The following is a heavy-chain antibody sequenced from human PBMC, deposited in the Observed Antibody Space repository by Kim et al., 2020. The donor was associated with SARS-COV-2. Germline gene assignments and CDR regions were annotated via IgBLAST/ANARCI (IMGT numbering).Heavy chain of an antibody. V-gene: IGHV4-61*02. D-gene: IGHD1-26*01. CDR3: ASQSGSYHWFDP. J-gene: IGHJ5*02. Sequence: SETLSLTCTVSGGSISSGSYYWSWIRQPAGKGLEWIGRIYTSGSTNYNTSLKSRVTISVDTSKNQFSLKLSSVTAADTAVYYCASQSGSYHWFDPWGQGTLVTVSS. CDR1: GGSISSGSYY. CDR2: IYTSGST.